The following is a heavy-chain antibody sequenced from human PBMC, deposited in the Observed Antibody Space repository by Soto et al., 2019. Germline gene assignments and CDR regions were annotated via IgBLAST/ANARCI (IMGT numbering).Heavy chain of an antibody. CDR3: ARVRKTYYYDSSGYYPHAFDI. V-gene: IGHV4-31*03. CDR2: IYYSGST. D-gene: IGHD3-22*01. Sequence: SETLSLTCIVSGESISGTIYYWGWIRQHPGKGLEWIGYIYYSGSTYYNPSLKSRVTISVDTSKNQFSLKLSSVTAADTAVYYCARVRKTYYYDSSGYYPHAFDIWGQGTMVTVSS. J-gene: IGHJ3*02. CDR1: GESISGTIYY.